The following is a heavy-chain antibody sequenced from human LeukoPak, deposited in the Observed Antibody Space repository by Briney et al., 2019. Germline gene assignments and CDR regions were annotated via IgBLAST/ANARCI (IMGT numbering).Heavy chain of an antibody. V-gene: IGHV3-23*01. J-gene: IGHJ4*02. CDR3: AKDLSISGSYDY. CDR1: GFTFSSYA. CDR2: ISGSGGST. Sequence: GGSLRLYCAASGFTFSSYAMSWVRQAPGKGLEWVSAISGSGGSTYYADSVKGRFTISRDNSKNTLYLQMNSLRAEDTAVYYCAKDLSISGSYDYWGQGNLVTVSS. D-gene: IGHD1-26*01.